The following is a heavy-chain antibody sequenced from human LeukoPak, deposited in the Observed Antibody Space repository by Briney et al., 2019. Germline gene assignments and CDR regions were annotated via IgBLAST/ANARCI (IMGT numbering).Heavy chain of an antibody. CDR2: IWYDGSNK. CDR1: GFTFSSYG. V-gene: IGHV3-33*01. CDR3: ARDLGDVRSGWYHFDY. J-gene: IGHJ4*02. D-gene: IGHD6-19*01. Sequence: GGSLRLSCAASGFTFSSYGMHWVRQAPGKGLEWVAVIWYDGSNKYYADSVKGRFTISRDNAKNSLYLQMNSLRDEDTAVYYCARDLGDVRSGWYHFDYWGQGTLVTVSS.